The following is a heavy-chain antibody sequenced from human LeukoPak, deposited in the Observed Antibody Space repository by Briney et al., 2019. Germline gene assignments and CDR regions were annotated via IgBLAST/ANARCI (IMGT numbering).Heavy chain of an antibody. CDR3: ARGPRIAAQDNWFDP. Sequence: ASVKVPCKASGYTFTSYDINWVRQATGQGLEWMGWMNPNSGNTGYAQKFQGRVTMTRNTSISTAYMELSSLRSEDTAVYYCARGPRIAAQDNWFDPWGQGTLVTVSS. CDR2: MNPNSGNT. V-gene: IGHV1-8*01. J-gene: IGHJ5*02. CDR1: GYTFTSYD. D-gene: IGHD6-6*01.